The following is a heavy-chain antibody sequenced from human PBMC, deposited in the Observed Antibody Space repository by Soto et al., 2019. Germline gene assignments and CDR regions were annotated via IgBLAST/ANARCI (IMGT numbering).Heavy chain of an antibody. CDR2: ISGDGGST. CDR3: AKARSGSYYYYGMDV. CDR1: GFTFDDYA. J-gene: IGHJ6*02. V-gene: IGHV3-43*02. Sequence: GGSLRLSCAASGFTFDDYAMHWVRQAPGKGLEWVSLISGDGGSTYCADSVKGRFTISRDNSKNSLYLQMNSLRTEDTALYYCAKARSGSYYYYGMDVWGQGTTVTVSS. D-gene: IGHD1-26*01.